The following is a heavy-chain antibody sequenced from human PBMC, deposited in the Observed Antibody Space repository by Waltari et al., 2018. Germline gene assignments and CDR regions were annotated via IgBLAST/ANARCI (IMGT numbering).Heavy chain of an antibody. D-gene: IGHD6-19*01. CDR1: GFTFDAYA. J-gene: IGHJ6*02. CDR2: ISGSDGSS. CDR3: ARDSGAAAPYYYYYGMDV. V-gene: IGHV3-23*01. Sequence: EAQLWESGGGLVQPGGSLRLSCAASGFTFDAYAMSWVRQAPGKGLEWVSGISGSDGSSYYADSVEGRFTISRDDSKNTLYLQMNSLRAEDTAVYYCARDSGAAAPYYYYYGMDVWGQGTTVTVSS.